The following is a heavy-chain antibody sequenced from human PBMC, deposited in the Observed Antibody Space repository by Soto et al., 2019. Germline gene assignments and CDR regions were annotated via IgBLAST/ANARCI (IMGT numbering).Heavy chain of an antibody. D-gene: IGHD6-13*01. CDR1: GFTFDDYA. J-gene: IGHJ3*02. V-gene: IGHV3-9*01. CDR3: AKDASKGIAAAGTEEDAFDI. Sequence: GGSLRLSCAASGFTFDDYAMHWVRQAPGKGLEWVSGISWNSGSIGYADSVKGRFTISRDNAKNSLYLQMNSLRAEDTALYYCAKDASKGIAAAGTEEDAFDIWGQGTMVTVSS. CDR2: ISWNSGSI.